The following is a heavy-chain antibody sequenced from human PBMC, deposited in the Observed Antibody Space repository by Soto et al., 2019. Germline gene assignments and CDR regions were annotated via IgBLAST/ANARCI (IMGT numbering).Heavy chain of an antibody. CDR3: VKEAGLFGASYGSDLDV. CDR1: GVTFSSYG. J-gene: IGHJ6*02. V-gene: IGHV3-30*18. D-gene: IGHD3-16*01. CDR2: ISYEGSVQ. Sequence: QVQLVESGGGVVQPGRSLRLSCAASGVTFSSYGMQWVRQAPGKGLEWVAGISYEGSVQYYADPVKGRVTISRDNSKNTVYLEMNSLRAEDTAVYYCVKEAGLFGASYGSDLDVWGQGTTVTVSS.